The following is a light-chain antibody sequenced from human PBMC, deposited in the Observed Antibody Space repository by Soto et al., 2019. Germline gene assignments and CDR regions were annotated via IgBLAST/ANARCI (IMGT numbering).Light chain of an antibody. V-gene: IGKV3-15*01. CDR2: RAS. J-gene: IGKJ1*01. Sequence: EIVVTQSPVTLAVSPGERVTLSCRASQDVGVDFAWYQQKPGQAPRPLIYRASTRATGVPVRFSGSGSGTEFTLTISSLQSEDFAVYYCQHYKNWPRTFGQGTKV. CDR1: QDVGVD. CDR3: QHYKNWPRT.